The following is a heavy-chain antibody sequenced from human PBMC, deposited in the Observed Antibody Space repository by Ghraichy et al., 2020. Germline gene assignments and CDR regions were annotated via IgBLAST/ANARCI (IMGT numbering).Heavy chain of an antibody. CDR2: ISGSGGST. D-gene: IGHD5-12*01. CDR3: AKGGIVAITPDY. Sequence: GGSLRLSCAASGFTFSSYTMSWVRQAPGKGLEWVSAISGSGGSTHYADSVRGRFTISRDNSKNTLYLQMNSLRAEDTAVYYCAKGGIVAITPDYWGQGTLVTVSS. V-gene: IGHV3-23*01. J-gene: IGHJ4*02. CDR1: GFTFSSYT.